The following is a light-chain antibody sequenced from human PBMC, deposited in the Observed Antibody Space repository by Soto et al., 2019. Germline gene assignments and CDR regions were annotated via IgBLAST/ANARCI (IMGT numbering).Light chain of an antibody. CDR1: QSISAY. Sequence: DIQMTQSPSSLSAFVGDRVTITCRASQSISAYLTWFQQKPGKAPKLLIHAASRLETGVPSRFSGGGSGTDFTLTISSLQPDDFTTYYCQQNFITPLTFGGGTKVEIK. V-gene: IGKV1-39*01. CDR2: AAS. J-gene: IGKJ4*01. CDR3: QQNFITPLT.